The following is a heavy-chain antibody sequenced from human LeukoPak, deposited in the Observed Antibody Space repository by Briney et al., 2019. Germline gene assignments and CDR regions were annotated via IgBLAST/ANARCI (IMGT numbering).Heavy chain of an antibody. CDR3: ARVSYYDILTGFWFDP. V-gene: IGHV1-18*01. J-gene: IGHJ5*02. Sequence: RASVKVSCKASGYTFTSYGISWVRRAPGQGLEWMGWISAYNGNTNYAQKLQGRVTMTTDTSTSTAYMELRSLRSDDTAVYYCARVSYYDILTGFWFDPWGQGTLVTVSS. D-gene: IGHD3-9*01. CDR2: ISAYNGNT. CDR1: GYTFTSYG.